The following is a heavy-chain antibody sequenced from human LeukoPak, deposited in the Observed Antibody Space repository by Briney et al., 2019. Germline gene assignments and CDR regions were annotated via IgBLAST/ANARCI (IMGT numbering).Heavy chain of an antibody. Sequence: PGGSLRLSCAASGFTFSDYYMSWIRQAPEKGLEWVSYISSSGSTIYYADSVKGRFTISRDNAKNSLYLQMNSLRAEDTAVYYCASDIVVVPAAISAFDIWGQGTMVTVSS. CDR1: GFTFSDYY. V-gene: IGHV3-11*01. CDR3: ASDIVVVPAAISAFDI. J-gene: IGHJ3*02. CDR2: ISSSGSTI. D-gene: IGHD2-2*01.